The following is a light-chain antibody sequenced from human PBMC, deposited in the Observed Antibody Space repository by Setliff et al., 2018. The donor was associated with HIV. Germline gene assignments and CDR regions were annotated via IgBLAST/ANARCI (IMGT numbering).Light chain of an antibody. Sequence: QSVLTQPASVSGSPGQSITISCTGTTSDIGGYDYVSWFQQHPGKAPKLIIYEISNRPSGVSSRFSGSKSANTASLIITGLQTEDEADYYCSSYTSTSALYVFGTGTKV. CDR3: SSYTSTSALYV. J-gene: IGLJ1*01. CDR2: EIS. V-gene: IGLV2-14*01. CDR1: TSDIGGYDY.